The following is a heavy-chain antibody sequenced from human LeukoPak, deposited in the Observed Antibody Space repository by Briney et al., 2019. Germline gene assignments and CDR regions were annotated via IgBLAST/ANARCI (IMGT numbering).Heavy chain of an antibody. CDR1: GGSISSYY. CDR3: ARDFCGGDCLYYYGMDV. CDR2: IYYSGYT. J-gene: IGHJ6*02. Sequence: PSETLSLTCNVSGGSISSYYWSWIRQPPGKGLEWIGYIYYSGYTNYNPSLKSRVTISVDTSKNQFSLKLSSVTAADTAVYYCARDFCGGDCLYYYGMDVWGQGTSVTVSS. V-gene: IGHV4-59*01. D-gene: IGHD2-21*02.